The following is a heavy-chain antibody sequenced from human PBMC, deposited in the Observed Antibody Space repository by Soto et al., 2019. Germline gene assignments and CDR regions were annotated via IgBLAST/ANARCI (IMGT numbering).Heavy chain of an antibody. D-gene: IGHD6-19*01. Sequence: QVQLVQSGAEGKKPGASVKVSCEASGYTFSSHGISWVRQAPGQGLEWMGWISVYSGNTNYAQRLQGRVTMTRDLFTSTVYMELRSLRSDDTAVYYCARDKWGLAVPDYHYYAMDVWGQGTTVTVSS. V-gene: IGHV1-18*04. J-gene: IGHJ6*02. CDR1: GYTFSSHG. CDR2: ISVYSGNT. CDR3: ARDKWGLAVPDYHYYAMDV.